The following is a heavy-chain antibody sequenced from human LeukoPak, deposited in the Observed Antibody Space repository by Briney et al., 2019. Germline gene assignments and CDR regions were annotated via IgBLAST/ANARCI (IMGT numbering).Heavy chain of an antibody. CDR2: ISYDGSNK. CDR3: ARPPSIAAAGTPYYFDY. J-gene: IGHJ4*02. D-gene: IGHD6-13*01. V-gene: IGHV3-30-3*01. CDR1: GFTFSSYA. Sequence: RSLRLSCAASGFTFSSYAMHWVRQAPGKGLEWVAVISYDGSNKYYADSVKGRFTISRDNSKNTLYLQMNSLRAEDTAVYYCARPPSIAAAGTPYYFDYWGQGTLVTVSS.